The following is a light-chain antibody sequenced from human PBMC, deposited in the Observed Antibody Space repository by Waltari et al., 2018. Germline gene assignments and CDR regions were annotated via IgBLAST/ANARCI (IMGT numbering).Light chain of an antibody. CDR2: WAS. CDR1: QSVLYSSNNKNY. CDR3: QQYYNTLWT. Sequence: DIVMTQSPDSLAVSLGERATINCKSSQSVLYSSNNKNYLAWSQQKPGQPPKLLIYWASTRESGVPDRFSGSGSGTDFTLTISSLQAEDVAVYYCQQYYNTLWTFGQGTKVEIK. V-gene: IGKV4-1*01. J-gene: IGKJ1*01.